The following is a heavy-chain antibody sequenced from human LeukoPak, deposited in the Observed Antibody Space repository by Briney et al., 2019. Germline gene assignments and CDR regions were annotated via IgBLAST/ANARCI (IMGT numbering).Heavy chain of an antibody. D-gene: IGHD3-3*01. Sequence: GGSLRLSCGASGFIFNNAWMTWVRQAPGKGLEWVGRIKSNPDGGTADYAAPVKGRFTISRDDSRNTLYLQLSSLKTEDTAVYYCTTLSYDVHYWGQGTLVAVSS. J-gene: IGHJ4*02. CDR2: IKSNPDGGTA. V-gene: IGHV3-15*05. CDR3: TTLSYDVHY. CDR1: GFIFNNAW.